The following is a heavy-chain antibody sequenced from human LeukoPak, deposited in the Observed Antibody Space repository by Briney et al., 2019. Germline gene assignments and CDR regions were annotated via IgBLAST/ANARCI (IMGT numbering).Heavy chain of an antibody. CDR2: VSSSGRSV. V-gene: IGHV3-48*03. CDR1: GFTFSGYE. J-gene: IGHJ5*02. CDR3: ARDLGQYYDTSDNWFDP. Sequence: PGGSLRLSCAASGFTFSGYEMNWVRQAPGKGLEWVSFVSSSGRSVSYADSVKGRFTISRDNSKNTLYLQMNSLRAEDTAVYYCARDLGQYYDTSDNWFDPWGQGTLVTVSS. D-gene: IGHD3-22*01.